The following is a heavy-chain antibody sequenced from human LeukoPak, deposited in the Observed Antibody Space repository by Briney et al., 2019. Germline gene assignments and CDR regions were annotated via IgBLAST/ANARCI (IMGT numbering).Heavy chain of an antibody. CDR2: IYHSGIT. D-gene: IGHD2/OR15-2a*01. J-gene: IGHJ4*02. Sequence: SETLSLTCTVSSYSISSGYYWGWIRQTPGKGLEWIGSIYHSGITSYKPSLKSRITISVDTSTNQFSLRMSSVTAADMAVYYCARKYRRLAYYDYWGQGTLVTVSS. V-gene: IGHV4-38-2*02. CDR3: ARKYRRLAYYDY. CDR1: SYSISSGYY.